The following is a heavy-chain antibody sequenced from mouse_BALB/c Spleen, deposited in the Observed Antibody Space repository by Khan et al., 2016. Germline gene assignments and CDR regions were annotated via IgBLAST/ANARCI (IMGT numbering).Heavy chain of an antibody. J-gene: IGHJ2*01. V-gene: IGHV1-37*01. CDR1: GYSFTGYF. Sequence: VQLQQSGPELVKPGASVKISCTASGYSFTGYFMNWVKQRPGKSLEWIGRINPYNGDTFYNQMFKGKATLTVDKYSSTAYMELLSLTSEDSAVYCCGRSCHHEWRQGTTLTVSS. CDR2: INPYNGDT. D-gene: IGHD3-3*01. CDR3: GRSCHHE.